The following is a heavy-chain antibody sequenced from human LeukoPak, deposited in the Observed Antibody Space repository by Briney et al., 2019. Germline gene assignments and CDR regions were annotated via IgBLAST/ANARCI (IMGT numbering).Heavy chain of an antibody. CDR1: GYTFTSYG. CDR3: ARVYSYDSSGFIADY. J-gene: IGHJ4*02. CDR2: ISAYNGNT. V-gene: IGHV1-18*01. Sequence: GASVKVSCKASGYTFTSYGISWVRQAPGQGLEWMGWISAYNGNTNYAQKRQGRVTMTTDTSTSTAYMELRSMRSDETAVYYCARVYSYDSSGFIADYWGQGTLVTVSS. D-gene: IGHD3-22*01.